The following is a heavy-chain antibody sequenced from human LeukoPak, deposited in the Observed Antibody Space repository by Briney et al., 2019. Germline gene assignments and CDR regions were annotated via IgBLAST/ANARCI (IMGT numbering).Heavy chain of an antibody. CDR2: IIPIFGTA. J-gene: IGHJ5*02. V-gene: IGHV1-69*01. Sequence: GRSLRLSCAASGFTFSSYAISWVRQAPGQGLEWMGGIIPIFGTANYAQKFQGRVTITADESTSTAYMELSSLRSEDTAVYYCARGLVPTRMINNWFDPWGQGTLVTVSS. CDR1: GFTFSSYA. D-gene: IGHD3-16*01. CDR3: ARGLVPTRMINNWFDP.